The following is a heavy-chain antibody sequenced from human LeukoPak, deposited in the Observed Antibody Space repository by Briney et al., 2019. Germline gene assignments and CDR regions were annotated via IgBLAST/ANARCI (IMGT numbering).Heavy chain of an antibody. J-gene: IGHJ4*02. CDR3: ARVGATTWY. D-gene: IGHD1-26*01. V-gene: IGHV3-74*01. Sequence: GGSLRLSCLASGFTFSSYWMHWVRQAPGKGLVWVSRINSDGSSTNYADSVKGRFTISRDNAKSTLYLQVNSLRAEDTAVYYCARVGATTWYWGQGTLVTVSS. CDR2: INSDGSST. CDR1: GFTFSSYW.